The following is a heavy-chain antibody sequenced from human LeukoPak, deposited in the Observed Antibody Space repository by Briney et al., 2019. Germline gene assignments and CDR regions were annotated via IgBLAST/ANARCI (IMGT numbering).Heavy chain of an antibody. CDR3: ARDKAVTTELTQYFQH. CDR1: GYTFTGYY. Sequence: ASVKVPCKASGYTFTGYYMHWVRQAPGQGLEWMGWINPNSGGTNYAQKFQGWVTMTTDTSTSTAYMELRSLTSDDTAVYYCARDKAVTTELTQYFQHWGQGTLVTVSS. V-gene: IGHV1-2*04. J-gene: IGHJ1*01. CDR2: INPNSGGT. D-gene: IGHD4-11*01.